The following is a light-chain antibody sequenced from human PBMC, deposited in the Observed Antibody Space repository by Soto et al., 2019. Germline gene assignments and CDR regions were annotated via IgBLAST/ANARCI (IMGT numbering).Light chain of an antibody. CDR3: SSYTNINTRACV. CDR1: SSDVGGNNF. V-gene: IGLV2-8*01. Sequence: QSALTQPPSASESPGQSVTISCTGTSSDVGGNNFLSWYQQHPGKAPKLIIYEVNKRPSGVPDRFSGSKSGNTASLTISGLQAEDEAEYYCSSYTNINTRACVFGTGTKVTVL. J-gene: IGLJ1*01. CDR2: EVN.